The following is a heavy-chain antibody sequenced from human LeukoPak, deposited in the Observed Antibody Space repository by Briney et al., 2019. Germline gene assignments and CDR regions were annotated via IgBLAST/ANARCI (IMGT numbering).Heavy chain of an antibody. Sequence: SVKVSCKASGGTFSSYAISWVRQAPGQGLEWMGGIIPIFGTANYAQKFQGRVTITADESTSTAYMEPSSLRSEDTAVYYCARSYGGNFYYFDYWGQGTLVTVSS. CDR1: GGTFSSYA. V-gene: IGHV1-69*01. J-gene: IGHJ4*02. CDR3: ARSYGGNFYYFDY. CDR2: IIPIFGTA. D-gene: IGHD4-23*01.